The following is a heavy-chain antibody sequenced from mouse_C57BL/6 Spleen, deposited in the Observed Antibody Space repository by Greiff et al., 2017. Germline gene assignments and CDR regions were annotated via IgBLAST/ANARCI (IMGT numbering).Heavy chain of an antibody. CDR3: ARHDYYGSSHWYFEV. Sequence: EVQGVESGGGLVKPGGSLKLSCAASGFTFSDYGMHWVRQAPEKGLEWVAYISSGSSTIYYADTVKGRFTISRDNAKNTLFLQMTSLRSEDTAMYYCARHDYYGSSHWYFEVWGTGTTVTVSS. V-gene: IGHV5-17*01. D-gene: IGHD1-1*01. CDR1: GFTFSDYG. CDR2: ISSGSSTI. J-gene: IGHJ1*03.